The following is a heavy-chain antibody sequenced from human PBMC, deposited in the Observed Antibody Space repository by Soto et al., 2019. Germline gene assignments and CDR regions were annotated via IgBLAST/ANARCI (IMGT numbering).Heavy chain of an antibody. CDR2: MNPNSGNT. CDR3: VRGFGIKIFGVERRAFEI. Sequence: ASVKGSCKASGYTFTIYYINWVRQATGQGLEWMGWMNPNSGNTGYAQKFQGRVTMTRNTSKSTAYMELSSLRSEDTAVYYCVRGFGIKIFGVERRAFEIWGQGTMVSVSS. CDR1: GYTFTIYY. D-gene: IGHD3-3*01. V-gene: IGHV1-8*01. J-gene: IGHJ3*02.